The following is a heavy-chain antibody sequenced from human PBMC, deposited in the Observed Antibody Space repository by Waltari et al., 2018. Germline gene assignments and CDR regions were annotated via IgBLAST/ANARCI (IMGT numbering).Heavy chain of an antibody. CDR1: GFPLSGTW. J-gene: IGHJ4*02. D-gene: IGHD3-3*01. CDR2: ISGDGSTI. CDR3: ARGADL. V-gene: IGHV3-74*01. Sequence: EVQLVESGGGLVQPGGSLRLYCAAAGFPLSGTWLHWVRQVPGKGLVWVSRISGDGSTINYADSVKGRFTISRDTAKNTLYLQMNSLRAEDTAVYYCARGADLRGQGILVTVSS.